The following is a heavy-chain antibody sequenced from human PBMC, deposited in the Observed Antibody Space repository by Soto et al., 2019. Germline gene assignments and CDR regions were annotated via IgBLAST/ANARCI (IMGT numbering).Heavy chain of an antibody. CDR2: VWYDGSNK. CDR3: ARGSQDYYVWSLDY. Sequence: QVQLVESGGGVVQPGRSLRLSCAASGFTFSSYGMHWVRQAPGKGLEWVAVVWYDGSNKYYADSVKGRFTIYRDNSKNPLYLQMNSLRAEDTAVYYCARGSQDYYVWSLDYWGQGTLVTVSS. D-gene: IGHD3-10*02. V-gene: IGHV3-33*01. J-gene: IGHJ4*02. CDR1: GFTFSSYG.